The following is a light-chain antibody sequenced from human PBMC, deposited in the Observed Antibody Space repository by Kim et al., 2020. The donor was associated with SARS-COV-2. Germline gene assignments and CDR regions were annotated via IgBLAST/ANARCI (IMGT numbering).Light chain of an antibody. CDR3: QAWDSSTVV. CDR1: KLGYKY. V-gene: IGLV3-1*01. CDR2: QDS. Sequence: SYELTQPPSVSVSPGQTAGITCSGDKLGYKYACWYQQKPGQSPVLVIYQDSKRPSGIPERFSGSNSGNTATLTISGTQAMDEADYYCQAWDSSTVVFGGGTKLTVL. J-gene: IGLJ3*02.